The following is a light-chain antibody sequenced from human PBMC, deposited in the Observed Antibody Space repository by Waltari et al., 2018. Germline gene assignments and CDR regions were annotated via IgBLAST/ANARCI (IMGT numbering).Light chain of an antibody. CDR2: DAS. J-gene: IGKJ5*01. Sequence: EIVLTQSPATLSLSPGQGGTRSCRASQSVGGNLAWYQQKPGQAPRLLIYDASNRATGIPARFSGSGSGTDFTLTISSLEPEDFAVYYCQQRRTWPSITFGQGTRLDI. CDR3: QQRRTWPSIT. CDR1: QSVGGN. V-gene: IGKV3-11*01.